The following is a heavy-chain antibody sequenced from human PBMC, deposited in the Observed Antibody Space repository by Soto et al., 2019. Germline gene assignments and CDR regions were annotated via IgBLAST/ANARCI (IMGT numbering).Heavy chain of an antibody. CDR1: GGTFTNHG. V-gene: IGHV1-69*01. CDR3: ARERGYSGYDLNAFDK. J-gene: IGHJ3*02. D-gene: IGHD5-12*01. CDR2: IIPVLGSG. Sequence: QVQLVQSGAEVKKPGSSVKISCKASGGTFTNHGVSWVRQAPEQGLEWMGGIIPVLGSGNNAQKFRGRVTITADEVMRTVYVELSSLKSDDTAVYYCARERGYSGYDLNAFDKWGQGTKVTVSS.